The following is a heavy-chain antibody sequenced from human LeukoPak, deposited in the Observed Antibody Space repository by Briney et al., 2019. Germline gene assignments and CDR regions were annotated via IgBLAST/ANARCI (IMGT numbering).Heavy chain of an antibody. D-gene: IGHD6-13*01. V-gene: IGHV1-46*01. CDR2: INPSDGWT. CDR3: ARDSSNWSTDL. Sequence: ASVKDSCKASGYSFTSYKMHWVRQAPGQGLDWMGIINPSDGWTSYAQNFQGRVTMTRDTSTSTVYMELSSLRSEDTAVYYCARDSSNWSTDLWGQGTTVTVSS. J-gene: IGHJ6*02. CDR1: GYSFTSYK.